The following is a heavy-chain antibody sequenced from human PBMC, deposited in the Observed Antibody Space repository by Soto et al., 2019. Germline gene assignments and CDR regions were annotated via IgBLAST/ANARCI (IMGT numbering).Heavy chain of an antibody. V-gene: IGHV4-61*01. Sequence: PSETLPLTCTVSGGSVSGGNYCWSWIRKPPGKGLEWIGYIYYSGSTNYNPSLMSRVTLSVDTSKNQFSLNLSSVTAADTAVYYCARDTKEYYYDSSGYYLGYYYYGMDVWGQGTTVTVSS. CDR3: ARDTKEYYYDSSGYYLGYYYYGMDV. D-gene: IGHD3-22*01. CDR2: IYYSGST. CDR1: GGSVSGGNYC. J-gene: IGHJ6*02.